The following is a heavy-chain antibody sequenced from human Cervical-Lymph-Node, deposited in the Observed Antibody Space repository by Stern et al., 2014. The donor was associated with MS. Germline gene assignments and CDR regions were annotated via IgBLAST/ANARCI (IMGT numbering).Heavy chain of an antibody. D-gene: IGHD1-1*01. CDR1: GFTVRRDY. Sequence: MQLAASGGGLIPPAAPLRLPCTASGFTVRRDYMTWVRQAPGQGLEWVSLITNGGSTFYTDSVKGRFPISRDDSKNTVYLHMTSLRAEDTAMYYCARDTSSPERSDWWGQGTLVTVSS. CDR2: ITNGGST. V-gene: IGHV3-53*01. CDR3: ARDTSSPERSDW. J-gene: IGHJ4*02.